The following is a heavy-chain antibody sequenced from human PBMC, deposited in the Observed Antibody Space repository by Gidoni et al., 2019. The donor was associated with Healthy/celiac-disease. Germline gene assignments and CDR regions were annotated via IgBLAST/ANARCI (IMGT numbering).Heavy chain of an antibody. Sequence: EVQLLESGGGLVQPGGSLRLSCAASGFTFSSYAMIWVRPAPGKGLEWVAAISGSGGSTYYADSVKGRFTISRDNSKNTLYLQMNSLRAEDTAVYYCAKDLGWDYAYPCYWGQGTLVTVSS. CDR3: AKDLGWDYAYPCY. CDR1: GFTFSSYA. D-gene: IGHD4-17*01. V-gene: IGHV3-23*01. CDR2: ISGSGGST. J-gene: IGHJ4*02.